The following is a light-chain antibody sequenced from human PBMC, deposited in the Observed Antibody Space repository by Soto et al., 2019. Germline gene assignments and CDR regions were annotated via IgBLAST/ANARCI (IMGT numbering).Light chain of an antibody. CDR1: SSYIGSKY. J-gene: IGLJ1*01. CDR2: RND. CDR3: AAWDDSLSGYV. V-gene: IGLV1-47*01. Sequence: QSVLTQPPSASGTPGQRVTISCPGSSSYIGSKYVYWYQQLPGTAPKLLIYRNDQRPSRISDRFSGSKSGTSASLAISGLRSEDEADYYCAAWDDSLSGYVFGTGTKVTVL.